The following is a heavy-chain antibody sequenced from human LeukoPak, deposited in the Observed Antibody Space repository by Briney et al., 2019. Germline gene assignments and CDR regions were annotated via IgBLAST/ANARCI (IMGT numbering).Heavy chain of an antibody. CDR3: ATEYYYDSSGYYYAGSFFDY. Sequence: GGSLRLSCAASGFTVSSNYMNWVRQAPGKGLEWVSVIYSGGSTYYADSVKGRFTISRDNSKNTLYLQMNSLRAEDTAVYYCATEYYYDSSGYYYAGSFFDYWGQGTLVTVSS. CDR1: GFTVSSNY. V-gene: IGHV3-53*05. CDR2: IYSGGST. J-gene: IGHJ4*02. D-gene: IGHD3-22*01.